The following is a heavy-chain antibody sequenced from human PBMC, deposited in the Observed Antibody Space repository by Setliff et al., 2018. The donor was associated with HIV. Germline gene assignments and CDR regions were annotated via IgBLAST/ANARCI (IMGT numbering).Heavy chain of an antibody. Sequence: PGGSLRLSCAASGFTFSDFWMYWVRQAPGKGLEWVANISPEGNKKYYVGSVKGRFTSSRDNAKSSLFLQMSSLRAEDTAVYYCVILRRDVPTRYDWFDPWGQGTLVTSPQ. D-gene: IGHD1-1*01. J-gene: IGHJ5*02. CDR2: ISPEGNKK. CDR1: GFTFSDFW. CDR3: VILRRDVPTRYDWFDP. V-gene: IGHV3-7*03.